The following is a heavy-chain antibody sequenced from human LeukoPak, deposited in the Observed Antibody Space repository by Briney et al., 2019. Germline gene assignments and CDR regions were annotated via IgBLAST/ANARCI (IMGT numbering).Heavy chain of an antibody. J-gene: IGHJ4*02. CDR1: GFTFSSYA. D-gene: IGHD6-6*01. CDR2: ISVRSGDT. V-gene: IGHV3-23*01. CDR3: ANRRSLAVEGWDY. Sequence: GGSLRLSCAASGFTFSSYAMSWVRQAPGKGLEWVSAISVRSGDTYYADSVKGRFIISRDSSKNTLYLQMNGLRAEDTAVYYCANRRSLAVEGWDYWGQGTLVTVSS.